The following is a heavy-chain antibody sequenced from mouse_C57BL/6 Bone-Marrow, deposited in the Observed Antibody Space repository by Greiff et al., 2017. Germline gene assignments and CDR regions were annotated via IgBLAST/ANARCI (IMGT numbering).Heavy chain of an antibody. V-gene: IGHV1-81*01. CDR1: GYTFTSYG. Sequence: QVQLQQSGAELARPGASVKLSCKASGYTFTSYGISWVKQRPGQGLEWIGEIYPRSGNTYYNEKFKGKATLTADKSSSTAYMELRSLTSEDSAVYFCARYYDGYYVDYWGQGTTLTVSS. CDR3: ARYYDGYYVDY. D-gene: IGHD2-3*01. J-gene: IGHJ2*01. CDR2: IYPRSGNT.